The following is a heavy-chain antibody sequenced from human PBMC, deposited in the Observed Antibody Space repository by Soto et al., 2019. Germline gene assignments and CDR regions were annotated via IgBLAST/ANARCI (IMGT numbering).Heavy chain of an antibody. CDR2: FIPIQGKA. CDR1: GGTFTNYI. V-gene: IGHV1-69*02. CDR3: AGSCVIVHIGYMDV. D-gene: IGHD2-15*01. Sequence: QVQLVQSGAEVKKPRSSVKVSCEASGGTFTNYIFSWVRQAPGQGLEWMGRFIPIQGKADYALKFQDRVTFTADESTKTVYMEMRGLRPEDTALYFCAGSCVIVHIGYMDVWGKGTAISFSS. J-gene: IGHJ6*03.